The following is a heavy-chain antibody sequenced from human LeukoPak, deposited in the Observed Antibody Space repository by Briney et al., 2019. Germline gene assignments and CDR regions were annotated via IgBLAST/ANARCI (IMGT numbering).Heavy chain of an antibody. Sequence: SETLSLTCAVYGGSFSGYHWSWIRQPPGKGLEWIGEINHSGSTNYNPSLKSRVTISVDTSKNQFSLKLSSVTAADTAVYYCARLPPRIQLWSPLDYWGQGTLVTVSS. CDR2: INHSGST. J-gene: IGHJ4*02. D-gene: IGHD5-18*01. CDR3: ARLPPRIQLWSPLDY. V-gene: IGHV4-34*01. CDR1: GGSFSGYH.